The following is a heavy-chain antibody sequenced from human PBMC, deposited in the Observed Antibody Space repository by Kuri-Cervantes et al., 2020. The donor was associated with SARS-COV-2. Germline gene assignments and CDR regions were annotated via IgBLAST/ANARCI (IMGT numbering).Heavy chain of an antibody. D-gene: IGHD2-2*02. V-gene: IGHV3-23*01. Sequence: GGSLRLSCAASGFTFSSYAMSWVRQAPGKGLEWVSSISGSGGSTYYADSVKGRFTISRDNSKNTLYLQMNSLRAEDTAVYYCAKSPRAIVVVLAAISWGQGTLVTVSS. J-gene: IGHJ5*02. CDR1: GFTFSSYA. CDR3: AKSPRAIVVVLAAIS. CDR2: ISGSGGST.